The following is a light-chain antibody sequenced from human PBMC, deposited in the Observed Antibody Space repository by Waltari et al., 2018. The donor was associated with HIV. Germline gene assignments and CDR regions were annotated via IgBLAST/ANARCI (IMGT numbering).Light chain of an antibody. J-gene: IGLJ2*01. Sequence: QSALTQPASVSGSPGQATTISCALQPHHYVSWYQRHPGKAPKVIIYEVTNRPSGLSNRFSGSKSGNTATLTISGLQPEDEADYFCTSYISGTSPVFGRGTRVTVL. V-gene: IGLV2-14*01. CDR3: TSYISGTSPV. CDR2: EVT. CDR1: ALQPHHY.